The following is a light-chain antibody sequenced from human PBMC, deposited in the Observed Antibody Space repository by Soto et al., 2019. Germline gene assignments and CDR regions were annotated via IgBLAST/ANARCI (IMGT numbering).Light chain of an antibody. V-gene: IGLV2-11*01. CDR2: DVS. CDR3: CSYAGSYTFGV. J-gene: IGLJ1*01. Sequence: QSALTQPRSVSGSPGQSVTISCTGTSSDVGGYNYVSWYQQHPGKAPKLMIYDVSKRPSGVPDRFSGSKSGNTASLTISGLQAEDEADYDCCSYAGSYTFGVFGTGTKLTDL. CDR1: SSDVGGYNY.